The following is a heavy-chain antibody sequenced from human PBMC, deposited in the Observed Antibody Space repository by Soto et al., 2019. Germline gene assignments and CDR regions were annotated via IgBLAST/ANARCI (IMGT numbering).Heavy chain of an antibody. V-gene: IGHV3-33*01. CDR1: GFTFSSYG. Sequence: QVQLVESGGGVVQPGRSLTLSCAASGFTFSSYGMHWVRQAPGKGLEWVAVIWDDGSNKYYADSVKGRFTISRDNSKNTLDLQMNSLRAEDTAVYYCARVEGYCSSTSCYGGMDVWGQGTTVTVSS. D-gene: IGHD2-2*01. J-gene: IGHJ6*02. CDR3: ARVEGYCSSTSCYGGMDV. CDR2: IWDDGSNK.